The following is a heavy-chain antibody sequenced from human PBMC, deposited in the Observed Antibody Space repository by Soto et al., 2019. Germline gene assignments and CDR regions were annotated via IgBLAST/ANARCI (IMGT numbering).Heavy chain of an antibody. CDR1: GGSFSGYY. Sequence: SETLSLTCAVYGGSFSGYYWSWIRQPPGKGLEWIGEINHSGSTNYSPSLKSRVTISVDTSKNQFSLKLSSVTAADTAVYYCAREVVVPAAIGFDYWGQGTLVTVSS. CDR3: AREVVVPAAIGFDY. V-gene: IGHV4-34*01. J-gene: IGHJ4*02. D-gene: IGHD2-2*02. CDR2: INHSGST.